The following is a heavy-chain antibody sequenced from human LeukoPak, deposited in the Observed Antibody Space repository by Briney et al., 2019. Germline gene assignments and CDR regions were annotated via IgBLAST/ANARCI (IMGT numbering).Heavy chain of an antibody. CDR1: EFTFNSYG. CDR3: AKDRRGSCNAGSCYCCDY. V-gene: IGHV3-30*02. J-gene: IGHJ4*02. CDR2: IRFDGSDE. Sequence: GGSLRLSCTASEFTFNSYGMLWVRQAPGKGLEWVAFIRFDGSDEHYADSVKGRFTISRDNSKNTLYLQMNSLRAEDTAVYYCAKDRRGSCNAGSCYCCDYWGRGALVTVSS. D-gene: IGHD2-15*01.